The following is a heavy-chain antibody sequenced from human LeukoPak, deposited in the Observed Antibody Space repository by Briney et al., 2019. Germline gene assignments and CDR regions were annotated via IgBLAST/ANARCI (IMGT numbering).Heavy chain of an antibody. CDR2: IYHSGFT. D-gene: IGHD5-12*01. Sequence: PSETLSLTCTVSGGSISGYYWSWLRQPPGRGLEWIAYIYHSGFTDYNPSLRSRVTISVVTSRNQFSLKLTSATAADTAVYYCARDQRCSRFDGGCDQWYFDLWGRGTLVTVSS. J-gene: IGHJ2*01. CDR3: ARDQRCSRFDGGCDQWYFDL. CDR1: GGSISGYY. V-gene: IGHV4-59*01.